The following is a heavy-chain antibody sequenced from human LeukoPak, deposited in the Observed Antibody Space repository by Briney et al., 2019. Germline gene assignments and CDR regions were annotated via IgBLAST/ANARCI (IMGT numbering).Heavy chain of an antibody. CDR1: RFTFSTYG. Sequence: GGSLRLSCAASRFTFSTYGMSWVRQAPGKGLEWVSAISGSGGSTYYADSVKGRFTISRDNSKNTLYLQMNSLRAEDTAVYYCATGGSSWHDYWGQGTLVTVSS. CDR2: ISGSGGST. V-gene: IGHV3-23*01. D-gene: IGHD6-13*01. J-gene: IGHJ4*02. CDR3: ATGGSSWHDY.